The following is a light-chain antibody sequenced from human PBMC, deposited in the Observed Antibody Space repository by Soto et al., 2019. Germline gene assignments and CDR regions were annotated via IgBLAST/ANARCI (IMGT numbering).Light chain of an antibody. J-gene: IGKJ5*01. CDR3: QQYGSSPTIT. CDR2: GAS. V-gene: IGKV3-20*01. Sequence: IVMTQSPATVSVSPGEKSTLSCRASQSISSNLAWYQQKPGQAPRLLIYGASSRATGIPDRFSGSGSGTDFTLTISRLEPEDFAVYYCQQYGSSPTITFGQGTRLEI. CDR1: QSISSN.